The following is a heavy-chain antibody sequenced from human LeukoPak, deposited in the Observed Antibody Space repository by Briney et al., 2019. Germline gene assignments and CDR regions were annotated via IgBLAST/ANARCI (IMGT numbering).Heavy chain of an antibody. V-gene: IGHV3-30*18. CDR2: ISYNGSNK. Sequence: GGSLRLSCAASGFTFSSYGMHWVRQAPGKGLEWVAVISYNGSNKYYADSVKGRFTISRDNSKNTLYLQMNSLRAEDTAVYYCAKGYSGYGGDYWGQGTLVTVSS. CDR3: AKGYSGYGGDY. J-gene: IGHJ4*02. CDR1: GFTFSSYG. D-gene: IGHD5-12*01.